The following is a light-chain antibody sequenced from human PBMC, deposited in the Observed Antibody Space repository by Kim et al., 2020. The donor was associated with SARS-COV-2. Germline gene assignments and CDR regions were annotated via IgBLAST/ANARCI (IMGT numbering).Light chain of an antibody. CDR3: QQYRDWPPLT. Sequence: EIVLTQSPAALSVSPGERVTLSCRASQSLNSNLAWYQQRPGQAPRLLIYGGSTRATGIPGRFSGSGSGTDFTLTISSLQSEDLATYYCQQYRDWPPLTFGGGTKLEI. J-gene: IGKJ4*01. V-gene: IGKV3-15*01. CDR2: GGS. CDR1: QSLNSN.